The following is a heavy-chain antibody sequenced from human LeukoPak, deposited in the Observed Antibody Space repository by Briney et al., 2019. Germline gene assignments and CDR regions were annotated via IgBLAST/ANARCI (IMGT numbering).Heavy chain of an antibody. CDR2: ISWNSGSI. Sequence: PGGSLRLSCAAPGFTFDDYAMYWVRQAPGKGLEWVADISWNSGSIGYADSVKGRFTISRDNAKNSLYLQMNSLRVEDTALYYCAKDRGGNGVVDSWGQGTLVTVSS. J-gene: IGHJ4*02. V-gene: IGHV3-9*01. CDR3: AKDRGGNGVVDS. D-gene: IGHD4-23*01. CDR1: GFTFDDYA.